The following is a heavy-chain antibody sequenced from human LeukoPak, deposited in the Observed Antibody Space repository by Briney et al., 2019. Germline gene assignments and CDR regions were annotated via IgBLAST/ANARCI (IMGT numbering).Heavy chain of an antibody. J-gene: IGHJ5*02. CDR3: ARGVVPAAIGGFDP. CDR1: GGSISSSSYY. D-gene: IGHD2-2*01. CDR2: IYYSGST. Sequence: SETLSLTCTVSGGSISSSSYYWSWIRQPPGKGLEWIGYIYYSGSTYYNPSLKSRVTISVDTSKNQFSLKLSSVTAADTAVYYCARGVVPAAIGGFDPWGQGTLVTVSS. V-gene: IGHV4-30-4*08.